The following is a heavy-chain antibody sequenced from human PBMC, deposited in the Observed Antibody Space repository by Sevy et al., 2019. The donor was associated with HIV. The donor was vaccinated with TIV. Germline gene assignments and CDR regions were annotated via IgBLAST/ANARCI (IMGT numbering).Heavy chain of an antibody. CDR1: GFTFSSYG. V-gene: IGHV3-30*02. Sequence: GGSLRLSCAASGFTFSSYGMHWVRQAPGKGLEWVAFIRYDGSNKYYADSVKGRFTIARYNSKNTLYRQMNSLRAEDTAVYYCAKGLGNTLLWQWLDGGGFDYWGQGTLVTVSS. D-gene: IGHD6-19*01. CDR3: AKGLGNTLLWQWLDGGGFDY. CDR2: IRYDGSNK. J-gene: IGHJ4*02.